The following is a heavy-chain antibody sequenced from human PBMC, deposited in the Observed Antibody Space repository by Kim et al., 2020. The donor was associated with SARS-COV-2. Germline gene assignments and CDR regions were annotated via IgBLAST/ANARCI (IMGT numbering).Heavy chain of an antibody. V-gene: IGHV4-31*03. CDR2: IYYSGST. CDR1: GGSISSGGYY. Sequence: SETLSLTCTVSGGSISSGGYYWSWIRQHPGKGLEWIGYIYYSGSTYYNPSLKSRVTISVDTSKNQFSLKLSSVTAADTAVYYCARDYGSGSYYGDAFDIWGQGTMVTVSS. J-gene: IGHJ3*02. CDR3: ARDYGSGSYYGDAFDI. D-gene: IGHD3-10*01.